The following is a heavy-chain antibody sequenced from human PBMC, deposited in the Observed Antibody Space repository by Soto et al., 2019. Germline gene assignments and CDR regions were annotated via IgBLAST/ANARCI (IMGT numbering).Heavy chain of an antibody. Sequence: PGESLKISCNGSGYTFRNYWIGLVRQMPGKGLEWMGIIHPGDSDTKYNPSFQGQVTISADKSITTTYLQWSSLKASDTAIYYCAASTFYYGMDVWAQGTTVTVSS. CDR3: AASTFYYGMDV. J-gene: IGHJ6*01. CDR2: IHPGDSDT. V-gene: IGHV5-51*01. CDR1: GYTFRNYW.